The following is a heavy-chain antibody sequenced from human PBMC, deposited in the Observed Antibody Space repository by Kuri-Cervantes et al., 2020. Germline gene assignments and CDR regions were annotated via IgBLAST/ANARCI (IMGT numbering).Heavy chain of an antibody. J-gene: IGHJ6*02. V-gene: IGHV3-43*02. CDR2: ISARGSST. D-gene: IGHD1-26*01. Sequence: GESLKISCAASGFTFDDYGMSWVRQAPGKGLEWVSGISARGSSTYYADSVKGRFTISRDNSKNSLYLQMNSLRAEDTALYYCAKDIGGDSGSYSRYYYYGMDVWGQGTTVTVSS. CDR3: AKDIGGDSGSYSRYYYYGMDV. CDR1: GFTFDDYG.